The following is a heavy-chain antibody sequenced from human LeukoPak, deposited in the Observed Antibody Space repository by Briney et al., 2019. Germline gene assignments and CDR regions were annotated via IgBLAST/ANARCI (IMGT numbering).Heavy chain of an antibody. V-gene: IGHV4-59*08. CDR2: IYYSGST. CDR1: GGSISSYY. Sequence: SETLSLTCTVSGGSISSYYWSWIRQPPGKGLEWIGYIYYSGSTNYNPSLKSRATISLDTSKNQFSLKLTSVTAADTAVYYCARRGAGSPFDYWGQGTLVTVSS. D-gene: IGHD6-19*01. J-gene: IGHJ4*02. CDR3: ARRGAGSPFDY.